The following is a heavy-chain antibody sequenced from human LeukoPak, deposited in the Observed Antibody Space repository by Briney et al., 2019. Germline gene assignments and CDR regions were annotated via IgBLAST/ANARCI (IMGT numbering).Heavy chain of an antibody. CDR1: GFTFNNYA. CDR2: ISGSGDNT. J-gene: IGHJ4*02. V-gene: IGHV3-23*01. CDR3: ANDFDY. Sequence: GGSLRLSCAASGFTFNNYAMSWVRQAPGKGLEWVSSISGSGDNTYYADSVKGRFTISRDNSKNRLYLQMNSLRAEDTGVYYCANDFDYWGQGTLVTVSS.